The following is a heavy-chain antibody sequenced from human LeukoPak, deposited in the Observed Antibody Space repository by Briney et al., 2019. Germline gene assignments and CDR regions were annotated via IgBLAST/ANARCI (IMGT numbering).Heavy chain of an antibody. V-gene: IGHV3-30*02. CDR2: IRYDGSNK. D-gene: IGHD2-2*01. Sequence: GGSLRLSCAASGFTFSSYGMHWVRQAPGKGLEWVAFIRYDGSNKYYADSVKGRFTISRDNSKNTLYLQMNSLRAEDTAVYYCAKVLGYCSSTSCSKGAFDIWGQGTMVTVSS. CDR3: AKVLGYCSSTSCSKGAFDI. CDR1: GFTFSSYG. J-gene: IGHJ3*02.